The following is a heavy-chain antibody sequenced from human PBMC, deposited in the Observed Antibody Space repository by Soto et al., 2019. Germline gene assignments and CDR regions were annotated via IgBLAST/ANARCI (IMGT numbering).Heavy chain of an antibody. J-gene: IGHJ6*02. CDR3: ARDQRGSSRGGDYYYGMDV. V-gene: IGHV1-69*13. D-gene: IGHD3-16*01. CDR2: IIPIFGTA. CDR1: GDTFSSYA. Sequence: GASVKVSCKASGDTFSSYAISWVRQAPGQGLEWMGGIIPIFGTANYAQKFQGRVTITADESTSTAYMELSSLRSEDTAVYYCARDQRGSSRGGDYYYGMDVWGQGTTVTVSS.